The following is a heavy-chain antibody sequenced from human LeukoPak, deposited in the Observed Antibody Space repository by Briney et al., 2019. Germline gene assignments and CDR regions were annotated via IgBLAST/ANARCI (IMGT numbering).Heavy chain of an antibody. D-gene: IGHD6-13*01. J-gene: IGHJ5*02. CDR1: GYSISSGYY. CDR3: ARRVAAGGNRLFDP. CDR2: IYQSGST. Sequence: SETLSLTCAVSGYSISSGYYWGWIRQPPGNGLEWIGSIYQSGSTYYNPSLKSRVTISVDTSKNQFSLNLSSVTAADTAVYYCARRVAAGGNRLFDPWGQGTLVTVSS. V-gene: IGHV4-38-2*01.